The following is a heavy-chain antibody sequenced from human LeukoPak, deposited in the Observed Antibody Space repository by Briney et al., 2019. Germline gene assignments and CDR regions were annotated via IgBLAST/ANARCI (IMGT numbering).Heavy chain of an antibody. Sequence: TSETLSLTCTVSRGSISSYYWSWIRQPAGKGLEWIGRIYTSGSTNYNPSLKSRVTMSVDTSKNQFSLRLRSVTAADTAVYYCAGVRDSSGYYLGAFGIWGQGTMVTVSS. CDR3: AGVRDSSGYYLGAFGI. CDR2: IYTSGST. D-gene: IGHD3-22*01. V-gene: IGHV4-4*07. CDR1: RGSISSYY. J-gene: IGHJ3*02.